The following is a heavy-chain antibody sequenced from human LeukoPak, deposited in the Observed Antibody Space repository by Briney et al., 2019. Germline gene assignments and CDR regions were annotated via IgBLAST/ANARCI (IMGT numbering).Heavy chain of an antibody. CDR3: ARGYYYDSSGYPDAFDI. D-gene: IGHD3-22*01. Sequence: SETLSLTCTVSGGSISSSSYYWGWIRQPPGKGLEWIGSIYYSGSTYYNPSLKSRVTISVDTSKNQFSLKLSSVTAADTAVYYCARGYYYDSSGYPDAFDIRGQGTMVTVSS. V-gene: IGHV4-39*01. CDR1: GGSISSSSYY. CDR2: IYYSGST. J-gene: IGHJ3*02.